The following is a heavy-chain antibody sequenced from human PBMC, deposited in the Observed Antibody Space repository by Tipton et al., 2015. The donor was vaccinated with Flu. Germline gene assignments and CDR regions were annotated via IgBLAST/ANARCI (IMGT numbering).Heavy chain of an antibody. CDR1: GFTFSSCA. V-gene: IGHV3-23*01. J-gene: IGHJ3*02. D-gene: IGHD3-16*01. CDR3: ATVVLGAFDI. CDR2: ISGSGGST. Sequence: CAASGFTFSSCAMSWVRQALGKGLEWVSAISGSGGSTYYADSVKGRFTISRDNSKNTLYLQMNSLRAEDTAVYYCATVVLGAFDIWGQGTMVTVSS.